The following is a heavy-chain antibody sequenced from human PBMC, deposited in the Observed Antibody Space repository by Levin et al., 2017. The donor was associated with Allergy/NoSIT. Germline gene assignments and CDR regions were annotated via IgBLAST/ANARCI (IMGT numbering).Heavy chain of an antibody. J-gene: IGHJ6*04. CDR3: ARDRGLLYPGLDV. Sequence: GESLKISCAASGFTFSDYGMHWVRQAPGKGLEWVSYISRSSSTIYYADSVKGRFAISRDDAKKSLHLQMNSLRDEDTAVYFCARDRGLLYPGLDVWGKGTTVTVSS. CDR2: ISRSSSTI. V-gene: IGHV3-48*02. D-gene: IGHD3-10*01. CDR1: GFTFSDYG.